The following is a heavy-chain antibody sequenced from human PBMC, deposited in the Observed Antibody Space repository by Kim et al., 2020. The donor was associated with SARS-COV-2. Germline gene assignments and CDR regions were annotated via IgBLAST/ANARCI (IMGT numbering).Heavy chain of an antibody. CDR3: ARGGYYYDSSGYPDY. J-gene: IGHJ4*02. Sequence: GGSLRLSCAASGFTFSSYAMHWVRQAPGKGLEWVAVISYDGSNKYYADSVKGRFTISRDNSKNTLYLQMNSLRAEDTAVYYCARGGYYYDSSGYPDYWGQGTLVTVSS. CDR1: GFTFSSYA. D-gene: IGHD3-22*01. CDR2: ISYDGSNK. V-gene: IGHV3-30*04.